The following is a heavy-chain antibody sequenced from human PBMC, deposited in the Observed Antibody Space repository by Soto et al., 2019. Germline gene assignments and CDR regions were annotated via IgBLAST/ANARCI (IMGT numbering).Heavy chain of an antibody. V-gene: IGHV4-59*01. Sequence: QVQVQEAGPGLVKPSETLSLTCTVSGGSISNYHWSWIRQSPGKGLEWIGNIYHSGTTNYNLSLKGRVSISIDSSKNQVSLRLKSVTAADMAVYYCARGGYRTLAWFDPWGQGTLVTVSS. D-gene: IGHD5-18*01. CDR1: GGSISNYH. CDR3: ARGGYRTLAWFDP. J-gene: IGHJ5*02. CDR2: IYHSGTT.